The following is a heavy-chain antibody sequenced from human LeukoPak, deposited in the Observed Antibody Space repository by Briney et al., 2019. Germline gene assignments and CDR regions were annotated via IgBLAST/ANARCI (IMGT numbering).Heavy chain of an antibody. D-gene: IGHD3-10*01. CDR1: GGSFSNYY. CDR2: INHVGNT. CDR3: ARGGVRSEKDY. Sequence: SETLSLTCAVSGGSFSNYYWSWIRQPPGKGLEWIGEINHVGNTNYNSSLKSRVTMSVDTSKNHFSLKLRSVTAADTAVYYCARGGVRSEKDYWGQGTLVTVSS. V-gene: IGHV4-34*01. J-gene: IGHJ4*02.